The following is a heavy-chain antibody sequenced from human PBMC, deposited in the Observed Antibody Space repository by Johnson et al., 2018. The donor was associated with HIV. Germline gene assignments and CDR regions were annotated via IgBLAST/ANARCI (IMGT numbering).Heavy chain of an antibody. CDR3: ARDGVVPDAFDI. CDR2: IKEDGSQK. V-gene: IGHV3-7*01. Sequence: VQLVESGGGLVQPGGSLRLSCAASGFTFSDHYMDWVRQAPGKGLEWVANIKEDGSQKYYVDSVKGRFTISRDNAKNSLYLQMNSLRGEDTAVYYCARDGVVPDAFDIWGQGTMVTVSS. CDR1: GFTFSDHY. D-gene: IGHD3-16*01. J-gene: IGHJ3*02.